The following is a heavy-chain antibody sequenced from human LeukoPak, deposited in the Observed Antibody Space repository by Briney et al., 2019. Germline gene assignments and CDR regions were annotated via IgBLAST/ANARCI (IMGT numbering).Heavy chain of an antibody. J-gene: IGHJ6*02. Sequence: PSETLSLTCTVCGGSLRYYYWRCIGQSPGKGREGFGYIYYSGTTNYNPTLKSRVTISVDTSKTQFSLQLRSVSAADTDVYYCAREDPQPSVPEGIDVWGQGTPVTVSS. CDR2: IYYSGTT. V-gene: IGHV4-59*13. CDR1: GGSLRYYY. CDR3: AREDPQPSVPEGIDV. D-gene: IGHD2-2*01.